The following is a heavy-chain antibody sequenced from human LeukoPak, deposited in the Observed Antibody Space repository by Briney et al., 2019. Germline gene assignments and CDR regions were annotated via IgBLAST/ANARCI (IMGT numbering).Heavy chain of an antibody. D-gene: IGHD4-23*01. V-gene: IGHV3-30*18. CDR1: GFTFSSYG. CDR3: AKAGAPMTTVVKPTEDWFDP. CDR2: ISYDGSNK. Sequence: PGRSLRLSCAASGFTFSSYGMHWVRQAPGKGLEWVAVISYDGSNKYYADSVKGRFTISRDNSKNTLYLQMNSLRAEDTAVYYCAKAGAPMTTVVKPTEDWFDPWGQGTLVTVSS. J-gene: IGHJ5*02.